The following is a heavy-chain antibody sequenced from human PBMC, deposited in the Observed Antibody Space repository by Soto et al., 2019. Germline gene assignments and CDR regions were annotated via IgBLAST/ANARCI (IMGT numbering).Heavy chain of an antibody. CDR2: IYYSGST. J-gene: IGHJ6*02. V-gene: IGHV4-39*01. Sequence: SETLSLTCTVSGGSISSSSYYWGWIRQPPGKGLEWIGSIYYSGSTYYNPSLKSRVTISVDTSKNQFSLKLSSVTAADTAVYYCATRGRPELKIYGDYYYYGMDVWGQGTTVTVSS. CDR1: GGSISSSSYY. CDR3: ATRGRPELKIYGDYYYYGMDV. D-gene: IGHD4-17*01.